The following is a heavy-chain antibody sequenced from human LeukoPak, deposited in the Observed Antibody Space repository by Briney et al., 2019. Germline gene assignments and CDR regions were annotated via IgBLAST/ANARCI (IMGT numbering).Heavy chain of an antibody. CDR1: GYTFTTYY. Sequence: ASVKVSYKASGYTFTTYYLHWVRQAPGQGLEWMGVINPNGGATTYAQKFQGRVTMTSDTSSSTVYMELSGLRSEDTAMYYCARDRGVAWRRPFDYWGQGTLVTVSS. J-gene: IGHJ4*02. V-gene: IGHV1-46*01. D-gene: IGHD3-10*01. CDR3: ARDRGVAWRRPFDY. CDR2: INPNGGAT.